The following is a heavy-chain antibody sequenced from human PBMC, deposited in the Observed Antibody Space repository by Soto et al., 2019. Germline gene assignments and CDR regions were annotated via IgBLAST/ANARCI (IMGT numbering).Heavy chain of an antibody. CDR2: INWNGGSI. V-gene: IGHV3-20*04. CDR1: GFTFDDYG. D-gene: IGHD6-19*01. Sequence: EVQLVESGGGVVRPGGSLRLSCAASGFTFDDYGMSWVRQAPGKGLEWVSGINWNGGSIGYADPVKGRFTISRDNAKNSLYLQMNSLRAEDTALYYCARLYSSGWYGPGRYWGQGTLVTVSS. CDR3: ARLYSSGWYGPGRY. J-gene: IGHJ4*02.